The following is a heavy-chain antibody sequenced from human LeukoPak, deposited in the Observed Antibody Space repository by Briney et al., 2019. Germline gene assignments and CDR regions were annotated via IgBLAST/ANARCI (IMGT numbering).Heavy chain of an antibody. CDR3: ARSPIVVVPAAIQGAFDI. CDR2: ISYDGSNK. CDR1: GFTFISYA. Sequence: GRSLRLSCAASGFTFISYAMHWVRQAPGKGLEWVAVISYDGSNKYYADSVKGRFTISRDNSKNTLYLQMNSLRAEDTAVYYSARSPIVVVPAAIQGAFDIWGQGTMVTVSS. J-gene: IGHJ3*02. V-gene: IGHV3-30*04. D-gene: IGHD2-2*01.